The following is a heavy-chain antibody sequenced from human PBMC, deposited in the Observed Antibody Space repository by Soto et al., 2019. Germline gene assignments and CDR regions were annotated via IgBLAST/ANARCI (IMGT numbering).Heavy chain of an antibody. CDR3: TTVIMITFGGVIVIKEFDY. CDR1: GFTFSNAW. Sequence: GGSLRLSCAASGFTFSNAWMSWVRQAPGKGLEWVGRIKSKTDGGTTDYAAPVKGRFTISRDDSKNTLYLQMNSLKTEDTAVYYCTTVIMITFGGVIVIKEFDYWGQGTLVTVSS. J-gene: IGHJ4*02. D-gene: IGHD3-16*02. V-gene: IGHV3-15*01. CDR2: IKSKTDGGTT.